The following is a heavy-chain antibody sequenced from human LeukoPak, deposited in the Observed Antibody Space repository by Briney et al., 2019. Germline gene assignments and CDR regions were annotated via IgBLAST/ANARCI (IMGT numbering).Heavy chain of an antibody. V-gene: IGHV3-48*01. CDR2: NSSSSSTI. J-gene: IGHJ3*02. CDR3: ARDYLALLGGAPYDAFDI. CDR1: GFTFSSYW. Sequence: GGSLRLSCAASGFTFSSYWMHWVRQAPGKGLEWVSYNSSSSSTIYYADSVKGRFTISRDNAKNSLYLQMNSLRAEDTAVYYCARDYLALLGGAPYDAFDIWGQGTMVTVSS. D-gene: IGHD1-26*01.